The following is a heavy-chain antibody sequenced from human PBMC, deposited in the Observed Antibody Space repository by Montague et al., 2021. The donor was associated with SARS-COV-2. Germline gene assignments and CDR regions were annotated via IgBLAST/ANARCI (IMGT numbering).Heavy chain of an antibody. V-gene: IGHV4-61*02. D-gene: IGHD4-17*01. J-gene: IGHJ6*02. CDR1: GGSIRSGSYY. CDR3: ARDHGDYSYYYGLDV. CDR2: IYSSGST. Sequence: TLSLTCTVSGGSIRSGSYYWSWIRQPAGKGLEWIGRIYSSGSTNYNPSLKSRVTMSVDTSKNQFSLKVSSVTAADTAVYYCARDHGDYSYYYGLDVWGQGTTVTVSS.